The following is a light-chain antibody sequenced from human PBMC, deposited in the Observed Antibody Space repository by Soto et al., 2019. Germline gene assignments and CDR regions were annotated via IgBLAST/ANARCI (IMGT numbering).Light chain of an antibody. J-gene: IGKJ3*01. CDR1: QSVSSSY. V-gene: IGKV3-20*01. CDR2: GAS. Sequence: ESVLTQSPGTLSLYPGERATLSCRASQSVSSSYLAWYQQKPGQAPRLLIYGASSRATGIPDRFSGSGSGTDFTLTISRLEPEDFAVYYCQQCGGSPLFTFGPGTKVDIK. CDR3: QQCGGSPLFT.